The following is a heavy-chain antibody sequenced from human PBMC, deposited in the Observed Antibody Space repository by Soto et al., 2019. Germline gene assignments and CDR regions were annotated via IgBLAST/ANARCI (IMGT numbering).Heavy chain of an antibody. D-gene: IGHD4-4*01. J-gene: IGHJ6*03. V-gene: IGHV1-18*01. Sequence: QVQLVQSGTEVKKPGASVKLSCKASGYTFRSYGISWVRQAPGQGREGMGWISGYNGNTHYPQKFQGKVTMSTDTSTSTAHMELRSLRSDDTAVYYCAKADSNYAGRFSYYYMDVWGNGTLVTVSS. CDR1: GYTFRSYG. CDR3: AKADSNYAGRFSYYYMDV. CDR2: ISGYNGNT.